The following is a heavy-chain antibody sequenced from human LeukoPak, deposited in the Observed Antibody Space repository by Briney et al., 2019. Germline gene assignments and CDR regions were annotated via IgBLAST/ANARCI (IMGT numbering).Heavy chain of an antibody. CDR1: GFSFSGSV. D-gene: IGHD4-17*01. Sequence: PGGSLRLSCAASGFSFSGSVMHWVRQASGKGLELVGRIRSKANSYATAYAASVKGRFTISRDDSKNTAYLQMNSLKTEDTAVYYCTRRQDGDYWYFDLWGRGTLVTVSS. J-gene: IGHJ2*01. V-gene: IGHV3-73*01. CDR2: IRSKANSYAT. CDR3: TRRQDGDYWYFDL.